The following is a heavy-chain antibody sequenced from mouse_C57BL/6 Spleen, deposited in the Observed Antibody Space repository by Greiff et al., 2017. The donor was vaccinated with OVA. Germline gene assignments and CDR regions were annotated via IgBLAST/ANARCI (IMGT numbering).Heavy chain of an antibody. J-gene: IGHJ4*01. D-gene: IGHD1-2*01. CDR2: ISYDGSN. CDR3: ASDYGAMDY. Sequence: EVKVEESGPGLVKPSQSLSLTCSVTGYSITSGYYWNWIRQFPGNKLEWMGYISYDGSNNYNPSLKNRISITRDTSKNQFFLKLNSVTTEDTATYYCASDYGAMDYWGQGTSVTVSS. V-gene: IGHV3-6*01. CDR1: GYSITSGYY.